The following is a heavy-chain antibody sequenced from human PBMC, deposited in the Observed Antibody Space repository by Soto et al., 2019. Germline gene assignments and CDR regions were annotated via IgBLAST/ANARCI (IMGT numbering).Heavy chain of an antibody. Sequence: PGGSLRLSCAASGFTFSSYSMNWVRQAPGKGLEWVSYISSSSTIYYADSVKGRFTISRDNAKNSLYLQMNSLRDEDTAVYYCASPWGPYSNYHLDYWGQGTPVTVSS. D-gene: IGHD4-4*01. CDR3: ASPWGPYSNYHLDY. V-gene: IGHV3-48*02. J-gene: IGHJ4*02. CDR2: ISSSSTI. CDR1: GFTFSSYS.